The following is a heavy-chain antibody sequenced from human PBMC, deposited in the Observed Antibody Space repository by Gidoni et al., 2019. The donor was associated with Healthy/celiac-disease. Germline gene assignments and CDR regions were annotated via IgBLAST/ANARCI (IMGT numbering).Heavy chain of an antibody. J-gene: IGHJ4*02. CDR2: INHSGST. D-gene: IGHD3-10*01. CDR3: ARGPYYYGSGSYFSRASSFDY. Sequence: QVQLQQWGAGLLKPSETLSLTCAVYGGSFSGYYWSWIRQPPGKGLEWIGEINHSGSTNYNPSLKSRVTISVDTSKNQFSLKLSSVTAADTAVYYCARGPYYYGSGSYFSRASSFDYWGQGTLVTVSS. V-gene: IGHV4-34*01. CDR1: GGSFSGYY.